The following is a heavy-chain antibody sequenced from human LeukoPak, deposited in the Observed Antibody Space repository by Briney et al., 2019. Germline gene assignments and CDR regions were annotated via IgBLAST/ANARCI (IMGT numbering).Heavy chain of an antibody. CDR2: ISSSSSYI. CDR1: GVTSSSYS. J-gene: IGHJ4*02. D-gene: IGHD4-17*01. CDR3: ARGNGDYDF. Sequence: WSLRLSSAASGVTSSSYSMNCVRQAPGKGLEWVSSISSSSSYIYYADSVKGRFTISRDNAKNSLYLQMNSLTAEDTAVYYCARGNGDYDFWGQGTLVTVSS. V-gene: IGHV3-21*01.